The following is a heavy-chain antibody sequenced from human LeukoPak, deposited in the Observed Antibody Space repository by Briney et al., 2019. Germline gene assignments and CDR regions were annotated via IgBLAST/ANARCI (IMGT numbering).Heavy chain of an antibody. CDR1: GYTFTCYY. J-gene: IGHJ4*02. D-gene: IGHD6-13*01. V-gene: IGHV1-2*02. Sequence: ASVKVSCKTSGYTFTCYYMHWVRQAPGQGLEWMGWINPNSGGTNYAQKFQGRVTMTRDTSISTAYMELSRLRSDDTAVYYCARARGVAAAGTFDYWGQGTLVTVSS. CDR3: ARARGVAAAGTFDY. CDR2: INPNSGGT.